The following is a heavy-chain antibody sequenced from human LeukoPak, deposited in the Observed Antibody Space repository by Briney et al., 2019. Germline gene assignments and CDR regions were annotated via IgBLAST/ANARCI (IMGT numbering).Heavy chain of an antibody. J-gene: IGHJ6*03. CDR2: IYSGGST. CDR3: ARDLELYGSGSAYYMDV. Sequence: GGSLRLSCAVSGFTVSSNYMSWVRQAPGKGLEWVSVIYSGGSTYYADSVKGRFTISRDNSKNTLYLQMNSLRAEDTAVYYCARDLELYGSGSAYYMDVWGKGTTVTVSS. D-gene: IGHD3-10*01. V-gene: IGHV3-53*01. CDR1: GFTVSSNY.